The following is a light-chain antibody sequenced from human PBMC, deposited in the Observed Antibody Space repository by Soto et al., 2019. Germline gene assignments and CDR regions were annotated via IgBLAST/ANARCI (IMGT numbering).Light chain of an antibody. J-gene: IGKJ1*01. CDR2: AAS. V-gene: IGKV1-6*01. CDR1: QDIRND. CDR3: LQDYNYPWT. Sequence: AIQVTQSPSSLSASVGDRVTITCRASQDIRNDLGWYQQKPGKAPKLLIYAASSLQSGVPSRFAGSGSGTDFTLTISSLQAEDFATYYCLQDYNYPWTFGQGTKVEIK.